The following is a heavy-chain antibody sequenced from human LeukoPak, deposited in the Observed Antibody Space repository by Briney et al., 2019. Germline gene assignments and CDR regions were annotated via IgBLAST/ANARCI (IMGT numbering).Heavy chain of an antibody. CDR2: IRYDGSNE. J-gene: IGHJ4*02. D-gene: IGHD6-13*01. CDR1: GSTFSSYG. CDR3: ARERYSASFDS. V-gene: IGHV3-33*01. Sequence: GRSLRLSCEASGSTFSSYGMHWVRQAPGKGLEWVAVIRYDGSNENYADSVKGRFTISRDNSKNTLYLQMNSLRVEDTAVYYCARERYSASFDSWGQGTLVTVSS.